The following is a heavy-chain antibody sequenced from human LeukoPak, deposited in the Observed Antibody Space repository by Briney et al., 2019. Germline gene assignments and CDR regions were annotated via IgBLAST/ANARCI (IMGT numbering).Heavy chain of an antibody. J-gene: IGHJ4*02. D-gene: IGHD6-19*01. V-gene: IGHV3-7*03. CDR2: IKQDGSEK. CDR3: AKDPGQQWLPNPSPLY. Sequence: GGSLRLSCVASGFTLSSYWMSWVRQAPGKGLEWVANIKQDGSEKYYVDSVMGRFTISRDNAKNSLYLQMNSLRAEDTAVYYCAKDPGQQWLPNPSPLYWGQGTLVTVSS. CDR1: GFTLSSYW.